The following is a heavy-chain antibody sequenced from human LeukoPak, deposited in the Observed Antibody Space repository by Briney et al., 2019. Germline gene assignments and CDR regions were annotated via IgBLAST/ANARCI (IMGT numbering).Heavy chain of an antibody. V-gene: IGHV1-69*05. CDR3: AGETPYDFWSGYYTRGGGNWFDP. D-gene: IGHD3-3*01. CDR2: IIPIFGTA. CDR1: GGTFSSYA. J-gene: IGHJ5*02. Sequence: SVKVSCKASGGTFSSYAISWVRQAPGQGLEWMGGIIPIFGTANYAQKFQGRVTITTDESTSTAYMELSSLRSEDTAVYFCAGETPYDFWSGYYTRGGGNWFDPWGQGTLVTVSS.